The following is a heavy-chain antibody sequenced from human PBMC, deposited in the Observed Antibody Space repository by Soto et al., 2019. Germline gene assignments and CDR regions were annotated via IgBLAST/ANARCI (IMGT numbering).Heavy chain of an antibody. D-gene: IGHD6-19*01. CDR3: ARDPGIAVAGTENLDY. CDR1: GYTFTSYG. Sequence: QVQLVQSGAEVKKPGASVKVSCKASGYTFTSYGISWVRQAPGQGLEWMGWISAYNGNTNYAQKLQGRVTMTTDTSTSTAYRELRSLISDDTAVYYCARDPGIAVAGTENLDYWGQGTLVTVSS. J-gene: IGHJ4*02. CDR2: ISAYNGNT. V-gene: IGHV1-18*01.